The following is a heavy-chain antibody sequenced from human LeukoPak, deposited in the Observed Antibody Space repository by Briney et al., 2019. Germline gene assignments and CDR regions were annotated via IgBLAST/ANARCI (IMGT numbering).Heavy chain of an antibody. CDR3: ARGDVYDSSVYNWFDP. J-gene: IGHJ5*02. V-gene: IGHV1-46*01. Sequence: ASVKVSCKASGYTLTSYYMHWVRQAPGQGLEWMGIINPSGGSTTYAQKFQGRVTMTRDTSTSTVYMELSSLRSEDTALYYCARGDVYDSSVYNWFDPWGQGTLVTVSS. CDR2: INPSGGST. CDR1: GYTLTSYY. D-gene: IGHD3-22*01.